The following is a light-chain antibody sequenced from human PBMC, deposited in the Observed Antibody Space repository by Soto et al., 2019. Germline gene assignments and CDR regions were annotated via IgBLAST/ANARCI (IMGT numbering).Light chain of an antibody. CDR1: QSVSVN. CDR2: GVS. V-gene: IGKV3-15*01. Sequence: EIVMTQSPGTLSVSPGERATLSCRASQSVSVNLAWYQQKPGQAPRLLIYGVSTRATGIPARFSGSESGTEFTLTISSLQSEDFAVYYCQQYNDWPFTFGPGNKVDI. CDR3: QQYNDWPFT. J-gene: IGKJ3*01.